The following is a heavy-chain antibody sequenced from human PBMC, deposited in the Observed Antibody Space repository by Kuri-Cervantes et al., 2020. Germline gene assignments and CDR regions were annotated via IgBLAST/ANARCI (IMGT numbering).Heavy chain of an antibody. CDR2: IYYSGST. CDR1: GGSISSYY. V-gene: IGHV4-59*08. J-gene: IGHJ4*02. CDR3: ARHRGNAYGKMWDFDY. Sequence: SETLSLTCAVSGGSISSYYWSWIRQPPGKGLEYIGYIYYSGSTNYNPSLKSRVTISTDTSKNQFSLKLSSVTAADTAVYYCARHRGNAYGKMWDFDYWGQGNLVTVSS. D-gene: IGHD5-18*01.